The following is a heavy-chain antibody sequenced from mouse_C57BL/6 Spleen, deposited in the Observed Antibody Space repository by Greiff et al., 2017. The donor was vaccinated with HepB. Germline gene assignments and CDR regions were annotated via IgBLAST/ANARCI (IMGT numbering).Heavy chain of an antibody. Sequence: EVMLVESGGDLVKPGGSLKLSCAASGFTFSSYGMSWVRQTPDKRLEWVATISSGGSYTYYPDSVKGRFTISRDNAKNTLYLQMSSLKSEDTAMYYCARQVDGITTVVATRAMDYWGQGTSVTVSS. CDR1: GFTFSSYG. CDR2: ISSGGSYT. CDR3: ARQVDGITTVVATRAMDY. D-gene: IGHD1-1*01. J-gene: IGHJ4*01. V-gene: IGHV5-6*01.